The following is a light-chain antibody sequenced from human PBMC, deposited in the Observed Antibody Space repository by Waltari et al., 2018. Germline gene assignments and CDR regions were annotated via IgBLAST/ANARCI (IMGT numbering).Light chain of an antibody. CDR3: TSYAGSKNV. CDR1: SSDVGAYHY. Sequence: QSALTQPPSASGSPGQSVTISCTVTSSDVGAYHYVPWYQQHPGKGPKLMIYEVTKRPPGVPDRFSGSKSGNTASLTVSGLQAEDEADYYCTSYAGSKNVFGTGTKVTVL. CDR2: EVT. J-gene: IGLJ1*01. V-gene: IGLV2-8*01.